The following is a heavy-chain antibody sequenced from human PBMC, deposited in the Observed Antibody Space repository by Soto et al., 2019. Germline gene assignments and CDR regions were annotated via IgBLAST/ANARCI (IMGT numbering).Heavy chain of an antibody. CDR1: GFTFSSSA. J-gene: IGHJ4*01. CDR2: IAVGSGYT. Sequence: SRNVCCKESGFTFSSSAFEWVRQARGQHLKWIGWIAVGSGYTNYAQRFQDRVTLTRDMSTATTYMELNRLTSEDTAIYYCAADATAWQQMVPSDYWGHVTLATVSS. V-gene: IGHV1-58*01. CDR3: AADATAWQQMVPSDY. D-gene: IGHD2-8*01.